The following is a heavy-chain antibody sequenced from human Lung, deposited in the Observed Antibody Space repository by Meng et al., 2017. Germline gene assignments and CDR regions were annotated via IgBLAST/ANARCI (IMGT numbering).Heavy chain of an antibody. Sequence: HVQLVESGGGVVKPGWSLRLGCSGSGFTFSSYGMHWVRQAPGKGLEGVAVIWYDGSNKYYADYVKGRFTISRDNSKNTLYLQMNSLRAEDTAVYYCARGRYSSSSAVVDYWGQGTLVTVSS. J-gene: IGHJ4*02. CDR2: IWYDGSNK. CDR1: GFTFSSYG. D-gene: IGHD6-13*01. CDR3: ARGRYSSSSAVVDY. V-gene: IGHV3-33*01.